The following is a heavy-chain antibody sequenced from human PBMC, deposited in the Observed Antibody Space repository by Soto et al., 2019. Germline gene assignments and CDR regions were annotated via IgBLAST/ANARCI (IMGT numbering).Heavy chain of an antibody. J-gene: IGHJ5*02. CDR3: ARLSKSARRWFDP. D-gene: IGHD6-6*01. V-gene: IGHV4-39*02. CDR1: GGSISSSHYY. CDR2: MYYSGNA. Sequence: SETLSLTCTVSGGSISSSHYYWGWIRQPPGKGLEWIGSMYYSGNAYYNMSLRSRVTMDFDTSKNHFSLGLSSVTAADTAVYYCARLSKSARRWFDPWGQGTLVTVSS.